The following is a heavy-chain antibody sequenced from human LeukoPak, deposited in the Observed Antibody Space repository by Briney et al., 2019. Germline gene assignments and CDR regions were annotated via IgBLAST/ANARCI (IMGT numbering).Heavy chain of an antibody. D-gene: IGHD3-10*01. CDR3: AREYGSGSYLIFDY. CDR1: GFTFSSYW. J-gene: IGHJ4*02. CDR2: INSDGNST. V-gene: IGHV3-74*01. Sequence: GGSLRLSCAASGFTFSSYWMHWVRQAPGKGLVWVSRINSDGNSTSYADSVKGRFTISRDNAKNTLYLQMNSLRAEDTAVYYCAREYGSGSYLIFDYWGQGTLVTVSS.